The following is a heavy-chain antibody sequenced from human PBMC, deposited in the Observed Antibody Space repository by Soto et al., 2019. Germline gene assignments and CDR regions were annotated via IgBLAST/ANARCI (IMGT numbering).Heavy chain of an antibody. V-gene: IGHV3-30-3*01. Sequence: QVQVVESGGGVVQPGRSLRLSCAASGFTFSIYAMHWVRQAPGKGLEWLASISHDGNNRYYAGSVRGRFTISRDNSRNTLYLQMTSLRRDDTAVYSCVLTGTATVAVDIWGQGTMVTVSS. CDR2: ISHDGNNR. CDR3: VLTGTATVAVDI. CDR1: GFTFSIYA. D-gene: IGHD1-7*01. J-gene: IGHJ3*02.